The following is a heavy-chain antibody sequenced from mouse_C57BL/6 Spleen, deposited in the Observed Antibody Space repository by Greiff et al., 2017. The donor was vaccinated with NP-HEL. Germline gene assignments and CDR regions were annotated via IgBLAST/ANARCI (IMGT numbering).Heavy chain of an antibody. J-gene: IGHJ4*01. CDR1: GYTFTSYW. D-gene: IGHD2-1*01. V-gene: IGHV1-52*01. CDR3: AGDGNNGGYAMDY. CDR2: IDPSDSET. Sequence: QVQLQQPGAELVRPGSSVKLSCKASGYTFTSYWMHWVKQMPIQGLEWIGNIDPSDSETHYNQKFKDKATLTVDKSSNTAYMQLSSLTSEDSAVYYGAGDGNNGGYAMDYWGQGTSVTVSS.